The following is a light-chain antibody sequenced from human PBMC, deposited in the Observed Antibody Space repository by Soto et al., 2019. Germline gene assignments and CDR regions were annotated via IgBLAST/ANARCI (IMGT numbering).Light chain of an antibody. CDR3: QHRSSWPVT. Sequence: EVVLTQSPVTLSLSPGERATLSCRASQSVQSYLAWYQQKPGQAPRLLIYDSSNRATGVPARFSDSGSGTDFTLTISTLEPEDFAVYYCQHRSSWPVTFGQGTRLEIK. J-gene: IGKJ5*01. CDR2: DSS. V-gene: IGKV3-11*01. CDR1: QSVQSY.